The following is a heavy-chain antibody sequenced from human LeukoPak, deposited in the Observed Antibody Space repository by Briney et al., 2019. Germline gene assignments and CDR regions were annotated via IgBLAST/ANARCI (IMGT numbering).Heavy chain of an antibody. CDR1: GFTFSSYA. D-gene: IGHD4-17*01. CDR3: ARDSSRSIYGLNDY. CDR2: ISYDGSNK. J-gene: IGHJ4*02. Sequence: GGSLGLSCAASGFTFSSYAMHWVRQAPGKGLEWVAVISYDGSNKYYADSVKGRFTISRDNSKNTLYLQMNSLRAEDTAVYYCARDSSRSIYGLNDYWGQGTLVTVSS. V-gene: IGHV3-30*04.